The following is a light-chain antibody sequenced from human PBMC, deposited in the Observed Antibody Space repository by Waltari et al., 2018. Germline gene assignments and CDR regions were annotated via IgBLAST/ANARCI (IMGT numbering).Light chain of an antibody. J-gene: IGLJ2*01. CDR1: NIGNSG. CDR2: DES. Sequence: SYVLTQPPSVSVAPGQTARITCGGSNIGNSGVYCYQQKPGQAPLLVIYDESDRPSGIPDRFSGSKSGTTATLTISGVEAGDEAEYYCQVWDGTTDHPYVVFGGGTKLTVL. V-gene: IGLV3-21*02. CDR3: QVWDGTTDHPYVV.